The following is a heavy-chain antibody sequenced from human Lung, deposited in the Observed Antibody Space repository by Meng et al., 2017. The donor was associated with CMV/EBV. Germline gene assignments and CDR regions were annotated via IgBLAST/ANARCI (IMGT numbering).Heavy chain of an antibody. J-gene: IGHJ4*02. CDR1: GFTVTRNW. Sequence: GGSLRLXCAAYGFTVTRNWMTWVRQAPGKGLEWVANINEDGTDKNYLVSVKGRFTISRDNVKKSVYLQMNTLRGEDTAVYYCARPIEGIRETLDYWGQGTLVTVSS. CDR3: ARPIEGIRETLDY. CDR2: INEDGTDK. D-gene: IGHD3-10*01. V-gene: IGHV3-7*01.